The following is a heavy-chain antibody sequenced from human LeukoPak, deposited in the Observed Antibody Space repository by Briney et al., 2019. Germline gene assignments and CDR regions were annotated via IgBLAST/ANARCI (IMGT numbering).Heavy chain of an antibody. J-gene: IGHJ4*02. D-gene: IGHD2-21*02. CDR1: GYTFTSYY. V-gene: IGHV1-46*01. CDR3: ARDRAPDSHIVVVTAPGDY. CDR2: INPSGGST. Sequence: ASVKVSCKASGYTFTSYYMHWVRQAPGQGLEWMGIINPSGGSTSYAQKFQGRVTMTRDTSTSTVYMELSSLRSEDTAVYYCARDRAPDSHIVVVTAPGDYWGQGTLVTVSS.